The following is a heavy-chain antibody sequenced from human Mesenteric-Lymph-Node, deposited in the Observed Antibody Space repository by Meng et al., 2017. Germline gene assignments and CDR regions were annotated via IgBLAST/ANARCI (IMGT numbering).Heavy chain of an antibody. CDR3: SSRTDGQQKALFDY. CDR2: ISPHSGGT. Sequence: ASVKVSCKASGYTFTGYYLNWVRQAPGQGLEWMGWISPHSGGTKYAQKFQDKVTLSRDTSTSTVYMEINSLRTDDTAIYYCSSRTDGQQKALFDYWGQGTLVTVSS. V-gene: IGHV1-2*02. D-gene: IGHD6-13*01. J-gene: IGHJ4*02. CDR1: GYTFTGYY.